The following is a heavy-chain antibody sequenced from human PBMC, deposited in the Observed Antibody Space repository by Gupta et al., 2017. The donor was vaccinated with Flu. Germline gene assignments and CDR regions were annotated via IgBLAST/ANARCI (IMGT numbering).Heavy chain of an antibody. D-gene: IGHD1-1*01. Sequence: FTFSDCYMSWIGQAAGKGLEWISFIRSSDTYIYYADSVKGRFTISRDNAKNSLYLQMNSLRGEDTAVYYCEGWRTTSVFDYWGQGTLVTVSS. J-gene: IGHJ4*02. CDR1: FTFSDCY. V-gene: IGHV3-11*01. CDR2: IRSSDTYI. CDR3: EGWRTTSVFDY.